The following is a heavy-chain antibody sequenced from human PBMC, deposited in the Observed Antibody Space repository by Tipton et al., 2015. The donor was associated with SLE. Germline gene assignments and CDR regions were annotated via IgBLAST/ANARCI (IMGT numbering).Heavy chain of an antibody. V-gene: IGHV4-59*11. CDR3: ARDAYYYDSSGYLDY. CDR1: GGSISSHY. J-gene: IGHJ4*02. CDR2: IYCSGST. D-gene: IGHD3-22*01. Sequence: TLSLTCTVSGGSISSHYWSWIRQPPGKGLEWIGYIYCSGSTNYNPSLKSRVTISVDTSKNQFSLKLSSVTAADTAVYYCARDAYYYDSSGYLDYWGQGTLVTVSS.